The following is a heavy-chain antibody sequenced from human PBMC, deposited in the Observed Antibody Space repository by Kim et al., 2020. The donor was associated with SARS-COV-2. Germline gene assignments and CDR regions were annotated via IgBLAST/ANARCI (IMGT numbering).Heavy chain of an antibody. CDR1: GFTVSSNY. D-gene: IGHD3-22*01. CDR2: IYSGGST. J-gene: IGHJ4*02. Sequence: GGSLRLSCAASGFTVSSNYMSWVRQAPGKGLEWVSVIYSGGSTYYADSVKGRFTISRDNSKNTLYLQMNSLRAEDMAVYYCARENHDSSGVDYWGQGTLVTVSS. V-gene: IGHV3-53*01. CDR3: ARENHDSSGVDY.